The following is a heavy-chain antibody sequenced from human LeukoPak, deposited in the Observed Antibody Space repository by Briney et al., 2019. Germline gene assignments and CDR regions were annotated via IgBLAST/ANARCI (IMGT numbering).Heavy chain of an antibody. CDR3: ARDRAVVLGYCSSTSCGLDY. D-gene: IGHD2-2*01. J-gene: IGHJ4*02. Sequence: ASVKVSCKASGYTFTSYGISWVRQAPGQGLEWMGWISAYNGNTNYAQKLQGRVTMTTDTSTSTAYMELRSLRSDDTAVYYCARDRAVVLGYCSSTSCGLDYWGQGTLVTVSS. CDR1: GYTFTSYG. CDR2: ISAYNGNT. V-gene: IGHV1-18*01.